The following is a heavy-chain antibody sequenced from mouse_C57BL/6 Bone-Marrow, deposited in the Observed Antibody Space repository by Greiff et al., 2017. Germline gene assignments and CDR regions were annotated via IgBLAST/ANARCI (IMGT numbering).Heavy chain of an antibody. CDR2: IRSKSNNYAT. CDR3: VRGGSSSGYFDV. Sequence: EVHLVESGGGLVQPKGSLKLSCAASGFSFNTYAMNWVRQAPGKGLEWVARIRSKSNNYATYYADSVKDRFTISRDDSESMLYLQMNNLKTEDTAMYYCVRGGSSSGYFDVWGTGTTVTVSS. V-gene: IGHV10-1*01. CDR1: GFSFNTYA. J-gene: IGHJ1*03. D-gene: IGHD1-1*01.